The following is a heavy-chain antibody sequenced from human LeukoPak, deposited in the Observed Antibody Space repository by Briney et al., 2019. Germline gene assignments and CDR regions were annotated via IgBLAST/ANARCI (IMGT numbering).Heavy chain of an antibody. CDR1: GYTFTSYY. CDR3: ARLGDYGSGSVTTHHFDY. J-gene: IGHJ4*02. D-gene: IGHD3-10*01. Sequence: ASVKVSCKASGYTFTSYYMHWVRQAPGRGLEWMGIINPSGGSTSYAQKFQGRVTMTRDTSTSTVYMELSSLRSEDTAVYYCARLGDYGSGSVTTHHFDYWGQGTLVTASS. CDR2: INPSGGST. V-gene: IGHV1-46*01.